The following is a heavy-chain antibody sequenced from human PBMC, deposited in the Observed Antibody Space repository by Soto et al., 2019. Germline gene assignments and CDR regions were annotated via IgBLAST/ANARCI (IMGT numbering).Heavy chain of an antibody. Sequence: SVKVSCKASGGTFSSYAISWVRQAPGQGLEWMGGIIPIFGTANYAQKFQGRVTITADESTSTAYMELSSLRSEDTAVYYCASGMGFSSTSCYLYYYGMDVWGQGTTVTVSS. J-gene: IGHJ6*02. CDR2: IIPIFGTA. CDR1: GGTFSSYA. CDR3: ASGMGFSSTSCYLYYYGMDV. D-gene: IGHD2-2*01. V-gene: IGHV1-69*13.